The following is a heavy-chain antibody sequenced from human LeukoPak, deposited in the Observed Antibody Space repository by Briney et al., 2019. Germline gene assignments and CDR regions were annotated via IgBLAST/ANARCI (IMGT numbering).Heavy chain of an antibody. CDR1: GFTFSSYA. J-gene: IGHJ3*02. CDR2: ISGSGGST. D-gene: IGHD5-18*01. CDR3: AKDRTDSWGYSYDNDAFDI. Sequence: GGSLRLSCAASGFTFSSYAMSWVRQAPGKGLEWVSAISGSGGSTYYADSVKGRFTISRDNSKNTLYLQMNSLRAEDTAVYYCAKDRTDSWGYSYDNDAFDIWGQGTMVTVSS. V-gene: IGHV3-23*01.